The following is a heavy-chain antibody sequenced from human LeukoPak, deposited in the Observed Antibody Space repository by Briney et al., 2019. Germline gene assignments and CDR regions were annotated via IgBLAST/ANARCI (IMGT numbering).Heavy chain of an antibody. CDR2: IFYSGES. V-gene: IGHV4-39*01. CDR1: GGSISGNYY. Sequence: SSETLSLTCTVSGGSISGNYYWGWIRQPPGKGLEWIASIFYSGESNKSPSLKNRVTVSVDTSKNQFFLKLTSVTVADTAVYFCARLGDVEVNGGTLDYWGRGTLVTVS. CDR3: ARLGDVEVNGGTLDY. D-gene: IGHD3-16*01. J-gene: IGHJ4*02.